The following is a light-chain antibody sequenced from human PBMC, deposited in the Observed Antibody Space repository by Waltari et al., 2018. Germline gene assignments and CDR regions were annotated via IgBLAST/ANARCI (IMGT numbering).Light chain of an antibody. Sequence: DIQLTQSPSFLSASVGDRVTITCRASQGINSYLSWYQQKPGKAPKLLIYGASTLQSGIPSRFSGIGSGTEFTLTISSLQPEDSATYYCQQLGNYPITCGQGTRVETK. V-gene: IGKV1-9*01. CDR2: GAS. CDR1: QGINSY. J-gene: IGKJ5*01. CDR3: QQLGNYPIT.